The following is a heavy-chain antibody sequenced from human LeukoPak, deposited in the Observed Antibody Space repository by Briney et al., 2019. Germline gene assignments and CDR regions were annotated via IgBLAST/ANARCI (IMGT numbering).Heavy chain of an antibody. V-gene: IGHV3-11*06. D-gene: IGHD4-23*01. Sequence: PGGSLRLSCAASGFTFSDYYMTWIRQAPGKWRERVSYISSTPSYTNYADSVKGRFTISRDNAKNSLYLQMNSLRAEDTAVYYCARGGGRVRLSYWGQGTLVTVSS. CDR2: ISSTPSYT. CDR3: ARGGGRVRLSY. J-gene: IGHJ4*02. CDR1: GFTFSDYY.